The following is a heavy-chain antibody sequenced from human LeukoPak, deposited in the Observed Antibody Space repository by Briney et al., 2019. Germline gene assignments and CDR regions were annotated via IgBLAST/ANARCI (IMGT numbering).Heavy chain of an antibody. CDR1: GGTFSSYA. V-gene: IGHV1-69*05. CDR3: ARVPALGSSGYIDY. Sequence: SVKVSCKASGGTFSSYAISWVRQAPGQGLEWMGRIIPIFGTANYAQKFQGRVTITTDESTCTAYMELSSLRSEDTAVYYCARVPALGSSGYIDYWGQGTLVTVSS. CDR2: IIPIFGTA. D-gene: IGHD3-22*01. J-gene: IGHJ4*02.